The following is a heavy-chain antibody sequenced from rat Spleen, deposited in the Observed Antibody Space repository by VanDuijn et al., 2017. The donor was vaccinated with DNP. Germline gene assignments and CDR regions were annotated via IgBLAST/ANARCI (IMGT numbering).Heavy chain of an antibody. CDR3: ALNTYYVYYFDY. CDR2: LQNGGST. CDR1: GFSLNSYG. Sequence: QVQLKESGPGLVQPSQTLSLTCTVSGFSLNSYGVSWVRQPPGKGLEWTGRLQNGGSTDYNSALKSRLSISRDTSKSQVFLKMNSVQTEDTAMYFCALNTYYVYYFDYWGQGVMVTVSS. J-gene: IGHJ2*01. D-gene: IGHD1-9*01. V-gene: IGHV2-27*01.